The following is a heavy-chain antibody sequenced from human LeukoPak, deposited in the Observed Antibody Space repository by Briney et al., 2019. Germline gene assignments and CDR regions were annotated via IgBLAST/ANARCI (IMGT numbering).Heavy chain of an antibody. V-gene: IGHV1-18*01. CDR1: GYTFTSYA. CDR2: VSAYNGNT. J-gene: IGHJ5*02. D-gene: IGHD3-10*01. Sequence: ASVKVSCKASGYTFTSYAASWVRQAPGQGLEYMGYVSAYNGNTNYAHNLQGRVTMTTDTSTTTVYMELRSLRSEDTAVYYCATDSTVRGVFEFDPWGQGTLVTVSS. CDR3: ATDSTVRGVFEFDP.